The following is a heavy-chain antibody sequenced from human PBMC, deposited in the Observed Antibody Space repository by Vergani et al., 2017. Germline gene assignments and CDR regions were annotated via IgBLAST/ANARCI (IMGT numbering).Heavy chain of an antibody. J-gene: IGHJ4*02. Sequence: EVQLLESGGSLKQPGGSVRLLCAASGFTFSTYAMHWVRQAPGKGLEWFSALTGGGGSTYYADSFKGRFIISRDNSRDTLYLQMNRLRPEDTAAYYCVKDAGSYENFFVSWGEGTLVTVSS. D-gene: IGHD1-26*01. V-gene: IGHV3-23*01. CDR2: LTGGGGST. CDR1: GFTFSTYA. CDR3: VKDAGSYENFFVS.